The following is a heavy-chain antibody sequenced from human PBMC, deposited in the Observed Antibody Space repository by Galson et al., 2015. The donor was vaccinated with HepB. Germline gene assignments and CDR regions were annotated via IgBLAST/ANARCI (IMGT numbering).Heavy chain of an antibody. J-gene: IGHJ4*02. D-gene: IGHD2-8*01. Sequence: SLRLSCAASGFTVRSYDMHWVRQVTGEGLEWVSGIDAAGNLYCPDSVKGRFTISRENAKNSLYLQMNTLRAGDTAVYYCTRAHCTNGVCSTAMDYWGQGTLVTVSS. CDR2: IDAAGNL. CDR1: GFTVRSYD. V-gene: IGHV3-13*05. CDR3: TRAHCTNGVCSTAMDY.